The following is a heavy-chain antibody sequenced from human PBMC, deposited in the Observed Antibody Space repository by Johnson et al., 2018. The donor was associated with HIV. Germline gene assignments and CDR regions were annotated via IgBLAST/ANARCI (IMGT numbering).Heavy chain of an antibody. J-gene: IGHJ3*02. D-gene: IGHD1-26*01. CDR2: IWYDGSNK. V-gene: IGHV3-33*08. CDR3: ARGGEGSWELPTTNAFDI. Sequence: QVQLVESGGGVVQPGRSLRLSCVASGFTFNDYYMGWIRQAPGKGLEWVTVIWYDGSNKHYADSVKGRFTISRDNSKNTLFLQMNSLRAEDTAVYYCARGGEGSWELPTTNAFDIWGQGTMVTVSS. CDR1: GFTFNDYY.